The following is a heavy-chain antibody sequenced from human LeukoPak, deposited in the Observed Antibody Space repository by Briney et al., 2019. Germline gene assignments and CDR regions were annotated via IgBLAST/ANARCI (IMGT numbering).Heavy chain of an antibody. J-gene: IGHJ4*02. CDR2: IYSDGRT. D-gene: IGHD3-9*01. Sequence: GGSLRLSCAASGFTVSSNYMSWVRQAPGKGLEWVSIIYSDGRTYHADSVKGRFTISRDNSKNTMSLQMNSLRAEDAAVYYCVSHSDTLTSYSFDYWGQGTLVTVSS. CDR3: VSHSDTLTSYSFDY. V-gene: IGHV3-53*01. CDR1: GFTVSSNY.